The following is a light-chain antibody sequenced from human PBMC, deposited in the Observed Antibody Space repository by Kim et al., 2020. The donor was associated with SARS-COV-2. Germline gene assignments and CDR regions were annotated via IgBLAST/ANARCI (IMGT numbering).Light chain of an antibody. CDR2: SNY. V-gene: IGLV1-44*01. CDR1: SSNIGSNT. CDR3: AAWDDSLNVV. J-gene: IGLJ2*01. Sequence: PGQRVTISCSGSSSNIGSNTVNWYQQLPGTAPKLLIYSNYQRPSGVPDRFSGSKSGTSASLAISGLQSEDEADYYCAAWDDSLNVVFGGGTQLTVL.